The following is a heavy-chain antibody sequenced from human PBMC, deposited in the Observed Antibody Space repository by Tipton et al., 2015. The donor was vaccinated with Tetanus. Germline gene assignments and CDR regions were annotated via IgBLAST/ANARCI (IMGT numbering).Heavy chain of an antibody. CDR3: ARGYAGGAWDV. CDR1: GDRLSSDIAA. CDR2: TYYRSKWSN. V-gene: IGHV6-1*01. J-gene: IGHJ4*02. D-gene: IGHD2-2*01. Sequence: GLVKPSQTLSVTCVISGDRLSSDIAAWYWIRQSPSRGLEWLGRTYYRSKWSNDYAVSVKSRVTITSDTSKNQFSLQLGSVTSEDTAVYYCARGYAGGAWDVWGQGNLVTVSS.